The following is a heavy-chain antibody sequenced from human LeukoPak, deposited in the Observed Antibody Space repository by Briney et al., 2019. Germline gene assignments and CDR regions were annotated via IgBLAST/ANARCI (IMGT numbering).Heavy chain of an antibody. V-gene: IGHV1-69*05. CDR3: ARGVVGATSYYFDY. D-gene: IGHD1-26*01. CDR2: IIPIFGTA. Sequence: SVKVSCKASGGTFSSYAISWVRQAPGQGLEWMGRIIPIFGTANYAQKFQGRVTITTDDSPSPAYMELTSLRSEDTAVYYCARGVVGATSYYFDYWGQGTLVTVSS. J-gene: IGHJ4*02. CDR1: GGTFSSYA.